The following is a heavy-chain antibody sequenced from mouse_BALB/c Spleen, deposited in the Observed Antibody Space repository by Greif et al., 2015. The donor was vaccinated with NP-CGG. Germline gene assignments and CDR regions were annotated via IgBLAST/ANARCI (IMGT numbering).Heavy chain of an antibody. CDR3: ARREVTTAY. CDR2: INPSTGYT. V-gene: IGHV1-7*01. CDR1: GYTFTSYW. D-gene: IGHD2-2*01. Sequence: VQLQQSGAELAKPGASVKMSCKASGYTFTSYWMHWVKQRPGQGLEWIGYINPSTGYTEYNQKFKDKATLTADKSSSTAYMQLSSLTSEDSAVYYRARREVTTAYWGQGTLVTVSA. J-gene: IGHJ3*01.